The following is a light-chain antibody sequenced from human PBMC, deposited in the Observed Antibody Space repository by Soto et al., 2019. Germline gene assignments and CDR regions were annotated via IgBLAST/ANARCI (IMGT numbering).Light chain of an antibody. CDR2: DAS. CDR3: QQYYNYPLT. V-gene: IGKV1-5*01. J-gene: IGKJ4*01. CDR1: QSISEF. Sequence: DIQMTQSPSTLSASVGDRVTIACRASQSISEFLAWYQRKPGKAPELLLYDASNLETGVPSRFSGSGSGTEFTLTITSLQPDDFASYYCQQYYNYPLTFGGGTRVDIK.